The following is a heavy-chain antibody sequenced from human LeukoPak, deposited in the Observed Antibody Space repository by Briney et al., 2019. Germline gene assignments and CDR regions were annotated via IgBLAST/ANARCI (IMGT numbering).Heavy chain of an antibody. J-gene: IGHJ4*02. V-gene: IGHV1-2*02. CDR2: INPKNAGT. CDR3: ARTLYIAAVPGGFDY. Sequence: ASVKVSCKVSGYTFTGHYMHWVRQAPGQGLEWMGWINPKNAGTNFAQRFQGRVTMTRDTSISTVYMELSRLRSDDTALYYCARTLYIAAVPGGFDYWGQGTLVTVSS. CDR1: GYTFTGHY. D-gene: IGHD6-13*01.